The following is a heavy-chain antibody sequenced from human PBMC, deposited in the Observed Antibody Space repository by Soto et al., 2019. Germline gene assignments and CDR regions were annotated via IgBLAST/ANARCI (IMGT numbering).Heavy chain of an antibody. J-gene: IGHJ4*02. V-gene: IGHV4-59*01. D-gene: IGHD3-16*02. CDR2: MSYTAST. CDR3: ARDAGLVVLSLTY. CDR1: GGSISSYY. Sequence: LSLTCTVSGGSISSYYWSWIRQPPGKGLEWIAYMSYTASTSYNPSLKSRVTISVDTSKNQVSLKLSSVTAADTAVYYCARDAGLVVLSLTYWGQGTLVTVSS.